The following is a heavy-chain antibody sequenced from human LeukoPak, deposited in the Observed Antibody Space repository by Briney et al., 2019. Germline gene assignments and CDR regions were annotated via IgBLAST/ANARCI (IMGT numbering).Heavy chain of an antibody. CDR1: GYIFSNYG. J-gene: IGHJ5*02. Sequence: GASVKVSCKASGYIFSNYGITWVRQAPGHGLEWMGWISGHSGNTNYAQKFQDRATMTTDTSTSTAYMELRSLGFDDTAVYYCARDFAWGSGGAPIDDNWLDPWGQGILVTVSS. CDR3: ARDFAWGSGGAPIDDNWLDP. CDR2: ISGHSGNT. V-gene: IGHV1-18*01. D-gene: IGHD7-27*01.